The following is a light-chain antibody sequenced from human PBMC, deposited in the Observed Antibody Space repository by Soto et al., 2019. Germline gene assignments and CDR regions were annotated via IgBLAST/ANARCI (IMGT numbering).Light chain of an antibody. J-gene: IGKJ5*01. CDR3: LQYYSFPIT. Sequence: DIQVTQSPSSLSASVGDRVTITCRASQSINKYLNWYQQKPGKAPELLIYAASTLQSGVPSRFSGSGSGTDFTLTISCLQSEDFATYYCLQYYSFPITFGQGTRLEIK. CDR2: AAS. V-gene: IGKV1-39*01. CDR1: QSINKY.